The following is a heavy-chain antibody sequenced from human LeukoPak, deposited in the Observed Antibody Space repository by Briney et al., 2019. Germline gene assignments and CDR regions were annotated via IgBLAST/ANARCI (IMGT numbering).Heavy chain of an antibody. D-gene: IGHD3-22*01. J-gene: IGHJ4*02. CDR3: ARDPSMIVVVPFDY. CDR1: GFTFSTYS. V-gene: IGHV3-21*01. Sequence: GGSLRLSCVASGFTFSTYSMNWIRQAPGKGLEWVACISGSSFSYTYYADSLKGRFTISRDNAKNSLYLQMNSLRAEDTAVYYCARDPSMIVVVPFDYWGQGTLVTVSS. CDR2: ISGSSFSYT.